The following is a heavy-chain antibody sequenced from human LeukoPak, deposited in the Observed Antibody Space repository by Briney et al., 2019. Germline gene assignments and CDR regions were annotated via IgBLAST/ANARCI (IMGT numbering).Heavy chain of an antibody. CDR1: GYTFTGYY. CDR2: INPNSGGT. J-gene: IGHJ4*02. V-gene: IGHV1-2*02. D-gene: IGHD3-22*01. CDR3: ARGGGHYYDSSGYYLNY. Sequence: ASVKVSCKASGYTFTGYYMHWVRQAPGQGLEWMGWINPNSGGTNYAQKFQGRVTMTRDTSISTAYMELSRLRSDDTAVYYCARGGGHYYDSSGYYLNYWGQGTLVTVSS.